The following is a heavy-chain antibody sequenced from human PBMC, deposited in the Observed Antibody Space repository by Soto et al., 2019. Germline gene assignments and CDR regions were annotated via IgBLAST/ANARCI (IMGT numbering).Heavy chain of an antibody. CDR1: GFTFDDYA. CDR2: ISGNSGSI. V-gene: IGHV3-9*01. Sequence: EVQLVESGGGLVQPGRSLRLSCEASGFTFDDYAMHWVRQAPGKGLEWVSGISGNSGSIGYANSVEGRFTISRDNAKNALYLQMNSLRAEDTGLYYCGKDISIEVETRGAIDYWGQGTLVTVSS. CDR3: GKDISIEVETRGAIDY. D-gene: IGHD3-10*01. J-gene: IGHJ4*02.